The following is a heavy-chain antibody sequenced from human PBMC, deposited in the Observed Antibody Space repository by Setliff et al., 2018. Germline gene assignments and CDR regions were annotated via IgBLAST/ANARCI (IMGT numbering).Heavy chain of an antibody. CDR1: GDSISSGTYY. D-gene: IGHD2-21*02. J-gene: IGHJ5*02. V-gene: IGHV4-61*09. CDR3: ARDRLRGWFDP. CDR2: IYTGGST. Sequence: SETLSLTCTVSGDSISSGTYYWSYWAWIRQPAGKGLEWIGHIYTGGSTNYNPSLKSRVTMSVDTSKNQFSLRLSSVTAADTAIYYCARDRLRGWFDPWGQGTLVTVSS.